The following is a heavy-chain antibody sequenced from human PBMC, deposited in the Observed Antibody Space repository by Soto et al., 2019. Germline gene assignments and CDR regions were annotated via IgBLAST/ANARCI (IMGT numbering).Heavy chain of an antibody. J-gene: IGHJ6*02. Sequence: PSETLSLTCTVSGGSISSSNYYWGWIRQPPGKGLEWIGNIYYSGSTYYNPSLKSRVTISVDTSKNQISLKLSSLTAADTAVYYCARARPGRGNWWARRDYNVDVWGQGTKVTVSS. V-gene: IGHV4-39*01. CDR2: IYYSGST. D-gene: IGHD2-8*02. CDR1: GGSISSSNYY. CDR3: ARARPGRGNWWARRDYNVDV.